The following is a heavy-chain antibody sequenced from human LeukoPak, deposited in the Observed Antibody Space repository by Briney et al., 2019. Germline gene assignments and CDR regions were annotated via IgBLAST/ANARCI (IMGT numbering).Heavy chain of an antibody. CDR2: FDPEDGET. Sequence: ASVKVSCKVSGYTLTELSMHWVRQAPGKGLEWMGGFDPEDGETIYAQKFQGRVTMTEDTSTDTAYMELSSLRSEDTAVYYCATGGLYYDSSGYPTVWGQGTLVTVSS. J-gene: IGHJ4*02. V-gene: IGHV1-24*01. D-gene: IGHD3-22*01. CDR1: GYTLTELS. CDR3: ATGGLYYDSSGYPTV.